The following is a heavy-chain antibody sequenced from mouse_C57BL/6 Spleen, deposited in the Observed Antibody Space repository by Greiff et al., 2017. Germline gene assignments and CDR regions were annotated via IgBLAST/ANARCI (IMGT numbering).Heavy chain of an antibody. D-gene: IGHD1-1*01. CDR2: IDPSDSYT. CDR1: GYTFTSYW. V-gene: IGHV1-69*01. J-gene: IGHJ3*01. CDR3: ARGAGSSFAWFAY. Sequence: QVQLQQPGAELVMPGASVKLSCKASGYTFTSYWMHWVKQRPGQGLEWIGEIDPSDSYTNYNQKFKGKSTFTVDKSSSTAYMQLSSLTSEDSAVYYCARGAGSSFAWFAYWGQGTLVTVSA.